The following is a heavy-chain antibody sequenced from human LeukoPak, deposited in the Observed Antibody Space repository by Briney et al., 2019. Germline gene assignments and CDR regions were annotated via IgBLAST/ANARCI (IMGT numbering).Heavy chain of an antibody. CDR3: ARATTYYDILTGLAPEGYFDY. Sequence: SETLSLTCTVSGGSISSSSYYWGWIRQPPGKGLEWIGSIYYSGSTYYNPSLKSRVTISVDTSKNQFSLKLSSVTAADTAVYYCARATTYYDILTGLAPEGYFDYWGQGTLVTVSS. CDR2: IYYSGST. V-gene: IGHV4-39*07. CDR1: GGSISSSSYY. D-gene: IGHD3-9*01. J-gene: IGHJ4*02.